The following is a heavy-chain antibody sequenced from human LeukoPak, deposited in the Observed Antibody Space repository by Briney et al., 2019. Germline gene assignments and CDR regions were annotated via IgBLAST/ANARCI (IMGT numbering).Heavy chain of an antibody. J-gene: IGHJ3*02. CDR1: GGSISSYY. V-gene: IGHV4-59*01. CDR2: IYYSGST. D-gene: IGHD3-9*01. CDR3: ARDTDILTGYDAFDI. Sequence: PSETLSLTCTVSGGSISSYYWSWIRQPPGKGLEWIGYIYYSGSTNYNPSLKSRVTISVDTSKNQFSLKLSSVTAADTAVYYCARDTDILTGYDAFDIWGQGTMVTVSS.